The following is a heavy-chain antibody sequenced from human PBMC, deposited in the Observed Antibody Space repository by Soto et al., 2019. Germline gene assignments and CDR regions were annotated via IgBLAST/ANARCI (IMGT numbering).Heavy chain of an antibody. D-gene: IGHD2-21*02. CDR1: GGTFSSYT. Sequence: QVQLVQSGAEVKKPGSSVKVSCKASGGTFSSYTISWVRQAPGQGLEWMGRIIPILGIANYAQKFQGRVTITADKSTSTAYMELSSLRSEVTAVYYCARGGIVVVTATWFDPWGQGTLVTVSS. J-gene: IGHJ5*02. CDR3: ARGGIVVVTATWFDP. CDR2: IIPILGIA. V-gene: IGHV1-69*02.